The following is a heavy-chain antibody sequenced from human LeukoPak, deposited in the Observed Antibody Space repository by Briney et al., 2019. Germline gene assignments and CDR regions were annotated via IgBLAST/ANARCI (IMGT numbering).Heavy chain of an antibody. V-gene: IGHV4-59*02. CDR2: IYYSGTTSRNT. D-gene: IGHD7-27*01. CDR1: GGSVSSSY. CDR3: ARGSGRYYYYGVDV. J-gene: IGHJ6*02. Sequence: SETLSLTCTVSGGSVSSSYWSWIRQPPGKGLEWIGHIYYSGTTSRNTNYNPSLKSRVTISIDTAKNQFSLQVRSVTAADTAVYYCARGSGRYYYYGVDVWGQGTTVAVSS.